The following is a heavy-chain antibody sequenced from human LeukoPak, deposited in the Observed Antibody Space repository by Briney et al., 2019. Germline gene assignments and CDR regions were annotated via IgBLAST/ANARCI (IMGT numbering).Heavy chain of an antibody. V-gene: IGHV1-18*01. J-gene: IGHJ4*02. CDR3: ARDYGSGSYRFDY. D-gene: IGHD3-10*01. CDR2: ISAYSGNT. CDR1: GGTFSSYG. Sequence: RASVKVSCKASGGTFSSYGIIWVRQAPGQGLEWMGWISAYSGNTNYAQNLQGRVTMTTDTSTSTAYMEVRSLRSDDTAVYYCARDYGSGSYRFDYWGQGTLVTVSS.